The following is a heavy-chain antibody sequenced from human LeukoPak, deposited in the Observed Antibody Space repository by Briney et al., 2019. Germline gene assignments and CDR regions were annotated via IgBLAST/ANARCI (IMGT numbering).Heavy chain of an antibody. Sequence: GASVKVSCKASGYTFTSYGISWVRQAPGQGLEWMGWISAYNGNTIYAQKLQGRVTVTTDTSTSTAYMELRSLRSDDTAVYYCARDRVVVVPASYYMDVWGKGTTVTVSS. D-gene: IGHD2-2*01. CDR3: ARDRVVVVPASYYMDV. V-gene: IGHV1-18*01. J-gene: IGHJ6*03. CDR1: GYTFTSYG. CDR2: ISAYNGNT.